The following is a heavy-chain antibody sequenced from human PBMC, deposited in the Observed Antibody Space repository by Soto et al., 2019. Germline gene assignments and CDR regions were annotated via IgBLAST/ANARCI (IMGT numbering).Heavy chain of an antibody. J-gene: IGHJ6*02. D-gene: IGHD6-6*01. CDR2: IIPIFGTA. V-gene: IGHV1-69*12. CDR3: ARDRYSSSPSSYYYYYGMDV. CDR1: GGTFSSYA. Sequence: QVQLVQSGAEVKKPGSSVKVSCKASGGTFSSYAISWVRQAPGQGLEWMGGIIPIFGTANYAQKFQGRVTITADESXXTXYXXLSSLRSEDTAVYYCARDRYSSSPSSYYYYYGMDVWGQGTTVTVSS.